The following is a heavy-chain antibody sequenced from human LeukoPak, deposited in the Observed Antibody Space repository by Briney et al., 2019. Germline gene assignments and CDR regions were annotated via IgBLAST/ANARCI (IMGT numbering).Heavy chain of an antibody. D-gene: IGHD4-17*01. Sequence: GGSLRLSCAASGFTFNSYEMNWVRQSLGKGLEWVSYISGSDSSSGKTESYADSVKGRFTISRDNAKNSLFLHMNSLRVEDTGVYYCTRDHAYGYDNWGHGTLVTVSS. J-gene: IGHJ4*01. CDR3: TRDHAYGYDN. V-gene: IGHV3-48*03. CDR1: GFTFNSYE. CDR2: ISGSDSSSGKTE.